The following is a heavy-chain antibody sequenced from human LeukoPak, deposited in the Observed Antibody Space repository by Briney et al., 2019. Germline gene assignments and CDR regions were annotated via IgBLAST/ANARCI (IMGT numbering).Heavy chain of an antibody. J-gene: IGHJ4*02. CDR2: ICYSGST. CDR3: ASRITMIAYYFDY. D-gene: IGHD3-22*01. V-gene: IGHV4-61*01. CDR1: GGSVSSGSYY. Sequence: PSETLSLTCTVSGGSVSSGSYYWSWIRQPPGKGLEWIGYICYSGSTNYNPSLKSRVTISVDTSKNQFSLKLSSVTAADTAVYYCASRITMIAYYFDYWGQGTLVTVSS.